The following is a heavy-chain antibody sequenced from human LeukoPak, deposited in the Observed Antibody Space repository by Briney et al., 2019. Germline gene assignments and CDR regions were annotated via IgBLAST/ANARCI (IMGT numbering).Heavy chain of an antibody. V-gene: IGHV4-39*01. CDR2: IYYSGST. J-gene: IGHJ6*03. D-gene: IGHD6-13*01. CDR3: ARGMTAAETRARNYYMDV. Sequence: KPSETLSLTCTVSGGSISSSSYYWGWIRQPPGKGLEWIGSIYYSGSTYYNPSLKSRVTISVDTSKNQFSLKLSSVTAADTAVYYCARGMTAAETRARNYYMDVWGEGTTVTVSS. CDR1: GGSISSSSYY.